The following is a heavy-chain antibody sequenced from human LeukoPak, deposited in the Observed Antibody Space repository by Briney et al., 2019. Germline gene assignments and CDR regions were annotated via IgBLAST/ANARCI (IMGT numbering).Heavy chain of an antibody. CDR3: ARHSRTYYDILTGPYGGYFDY. V-gene: IGHV4-34*01. CDR1: GGSFSGYY. J-gene: IGHJ4*02. CDR2: VNHSGST. D-gene: IGHD3-9*01. Sequence: PSETLSLTCAVYGGSFSGYYWSWIRQPPGKGLEWIGEVNHSGSTNYNPSLKSRVTISVDPSKNQFSLKLSSVTAADTAVYYCARHSRTYYDILTGPYGGYFDYWGQRTLVTVSS.